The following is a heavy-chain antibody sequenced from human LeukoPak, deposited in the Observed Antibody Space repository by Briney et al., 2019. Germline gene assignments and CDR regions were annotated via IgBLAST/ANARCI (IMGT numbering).Heavy chain of an antibody. CDR1: GVTFSGYY. D-gene: IGHD2-15*01. CDR3: ATGWKLDY. V-gene: IGHV4-34*08. Sequence: KPSETLSLTCAGYGVTFSGYYWSWIRQPPGKGLEWIGEINHSGSTNYNPSLKSRVTISVDTSKNQFSLKLSSVAAADTAVYYCATGWKLDYWGQGTLVTVSS. J-gene: IGHJ4*02. CDR2: INHSGST.